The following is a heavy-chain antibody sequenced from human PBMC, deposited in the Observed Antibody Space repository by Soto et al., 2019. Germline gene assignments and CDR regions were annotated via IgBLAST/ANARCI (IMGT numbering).Heavy chain of an antibody. D-gene: IGHD3-9*01. CDR2: IYYSGST. J-gene: IGHJ4*02. CDR1: GGSISSSSYY. Sequence: SETLSLTCTVSGGSISSSSYYWGWIRQPPGKGLEWIGSIYYSGSTYYNPSLKSRVTISVDTSKNQFSLKLSSVTAADTAVYYCARHLPHVLRYFDPQYYFDYWGQGTLVTVSS. CDR3: ARHLPHVLRYFDPQYYFDY. V-gene: IGHV4-39*01.